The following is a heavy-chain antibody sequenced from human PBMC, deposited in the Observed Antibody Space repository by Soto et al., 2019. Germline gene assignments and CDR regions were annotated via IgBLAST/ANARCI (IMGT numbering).Heavy chain of an antibody. V-gene: IGHV3-33*01. Sequence: QVQLVESGGGVVQPGRSLRLSCAASGFTFSSYGMHWVRQAPGKGLEWVAVIWYDGSNKYYADSVKGRFTISRDNSKNTLYLQMNSLRAEDTAVYYCARGSIPYCGGDCYSDYWGQGNMVTVSS. J-gene: IGHJ4*02. D-gene: IGHD2-21*02. CDR2: IWYDGSNK. CDR3: ARGSIPYCGGDCYSDY. CDR1: GFTFSSYG.